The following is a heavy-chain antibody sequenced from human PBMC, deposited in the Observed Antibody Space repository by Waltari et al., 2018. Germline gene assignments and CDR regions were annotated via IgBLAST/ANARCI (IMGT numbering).Heavy chain of an antibody. CDR2: INRSGST. Sequence: QVQLQQWGAGLLKPSETLSLTCAVYGGSFSVYYWSWIRQPPGKGLEWIGEINRSGSTNYNPSLKSRGTRSLDTSKNHFSLKLSSVTAADTAVYYCARADRGPRSGSSATPAWGPWGQGTLVTVSS. CDR1: GGSFSVYY. D-gene: IGHD1-26*01. CDR3: ARADRGPRSGSSATPAWGP. V-gene: IGHV4-34*01. J-gene: IGHJ5*02.